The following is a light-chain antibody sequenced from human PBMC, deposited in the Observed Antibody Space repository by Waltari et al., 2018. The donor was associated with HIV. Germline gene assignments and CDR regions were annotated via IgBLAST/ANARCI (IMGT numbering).Light chain of an antibody. V-gene: IGLV2-8*01. CDR3: SSYAGINPVI. CDR1: SSDVGRYDY. Sequence: QSALTQPPSASGSLGQSVTISCTGSSSDVGRYDYVSWYQQHPGKAPKRLIFEVNKRPSGVPDRFSGSKSGHTASLTVSGLQAEDEAEYSCSSYAGINPVIFGGGTTLTVL. J-gene: IGLJ2*01. CDR2: EVN.